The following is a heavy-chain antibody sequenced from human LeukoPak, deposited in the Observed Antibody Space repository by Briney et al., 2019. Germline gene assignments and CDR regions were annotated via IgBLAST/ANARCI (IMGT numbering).Heavy chain of an antibody. D-gene: IGHD6-6*01. Sequence: GRSLRLSCAASGFTFSTYGFHWVRQAPGKGLEWVAATFYDGSKSFYTDSVKGRFTISRDNSKNTLYLQMNSLRAEDTAVYYCAKAITIAAQAVDYWGQGTLVTVSS. V-gene: IGHV3-30*18. CDR3: AKAITIAAQAVDY. J-gene: IGHJ4*02. CDR1: GFTFSTYG. CDR2: TFYDGSKS.